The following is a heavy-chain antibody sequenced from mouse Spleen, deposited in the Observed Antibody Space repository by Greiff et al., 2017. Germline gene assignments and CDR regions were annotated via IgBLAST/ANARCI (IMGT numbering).Heavy chain of an antibody. J-gene: IGHJ2*01. Sequence: QVQLQQSGAELVRPGASVTLSCKASGYTFTDYEMHWVKQTPVHGLEWIGAIDPETGGTAYNQKFKGKATLTADKSSSTAYMELRSLTSEDSAVYYCTRTFFDYWGQGTTLTVSS. CDR3: TRTFFDY. V-gene: IGHV1-15*01. CDR2: IDPETGGT. CDR1: GYTFTDYE.